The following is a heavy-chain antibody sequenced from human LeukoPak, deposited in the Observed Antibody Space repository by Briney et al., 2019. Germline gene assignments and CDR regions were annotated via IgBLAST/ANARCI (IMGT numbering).Heavy chain of an antibody. V-gene: IGHV3-7*01. J-gene: IGHJ4*02. CDR3: ARERVEYSSSCFDY. CDR1: GFTFSSYW. D-gene: IGHD6-13*01. CDR2: IKQDGSEK. Sequence: PGGSLRLSCAASGFTFSSYWMSWVRQAPGKGLEWVANIKQDGSEKYYVDSVKGRFAISRDNAKNSLYLRMNSLRAEDTAVYYCARERVEYSSSCFDYWGQGTLVTVSS.